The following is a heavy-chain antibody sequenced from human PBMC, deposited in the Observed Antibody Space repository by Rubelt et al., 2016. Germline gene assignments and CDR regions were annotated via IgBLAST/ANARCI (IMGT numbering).Heavy chain of an antibody. CDR2: IIPIFGTA. Sequence: SGGQAPGQGLEWMGGIIPIFGTANYAQKFQGRVTITADKSTSTAYMELSSLRSEDTAVYYCARERGYDFWSGNDYWGQGTTVTVAS. CDR3: ARERGYDFWSGNDY. J-gene: IGHJ4*03. D-gene: IGHD3-3*01. V-gene: IGHV1-69*06.